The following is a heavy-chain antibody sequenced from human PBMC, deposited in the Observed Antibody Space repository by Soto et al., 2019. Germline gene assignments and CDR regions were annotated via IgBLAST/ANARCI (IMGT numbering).Heavy chain of an antibody. V-gene: IGHV4-39*01. CDR3: VRSTIAPQVYMSPFDF. J-gene: IGHJ4*01. CDR2: ICYDGSA. Sequence: CTVARGSSSSNTSYCARISRPPGKGLECSGSICYDGSADYVPSRKSRHTISVDTSKDQLSLELNSVTAADTAVYYCVRSTIAPQVYMSPFDFRGQGTLVPV. CDR1: RGSSSSNTSY. D-gene: IGHD6-13*01.